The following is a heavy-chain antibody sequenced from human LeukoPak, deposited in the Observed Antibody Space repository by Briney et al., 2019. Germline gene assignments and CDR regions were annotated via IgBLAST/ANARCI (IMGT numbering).Heavy chain of an antibody. Sequence: GASVKVSCKASGGTFSSYAISWVRQAPGQGLEWMGGIIPIFGTANYAQKLQGRVTMTTDTSTSTAYMELRSLRSDDTAVYYCAREGYSSSLLYWGQGTLVTVSS. CDR3: AREGYSSSLLY. CDR1: GGTFSSYA. CDR2: IIPIFGTA. V-gene: IGHV1-69*05. J-gene: IGHJ4*02. D-gene: IGHD6-6*01.